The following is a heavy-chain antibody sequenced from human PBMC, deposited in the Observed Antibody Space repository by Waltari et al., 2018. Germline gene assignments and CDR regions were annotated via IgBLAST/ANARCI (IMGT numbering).Heavy chain of an antibody. CDR3: ARVSGRWMSYSYDRLDP. CDR1: GSTFDGHG. Sequence: QLVESGGTLVRPGGSLRLSCAASGSTFDGHGMFWVRQAPGKGLEWVSGIKWNGGRTGYADSVKGRFIISRDNAKNSLYLQMNSLRVEDTALYHCARVSGRWMSYSYDRLDPWGQGTLVIVST. CDR2: IKWNGGRT. V-gene: IGHV3-20*01. J-gene: IGHJ5*02. D-gene: IGHD5-18*01.